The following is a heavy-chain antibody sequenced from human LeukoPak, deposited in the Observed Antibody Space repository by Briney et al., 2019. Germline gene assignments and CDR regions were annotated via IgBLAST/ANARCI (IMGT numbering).Heavy chain of an antibody. CDR1: SGSISSYY. CDR3: ARHLGYCSSPSCYPWFEP. J-gene: IGHJ5*02. Sequence: SETLSLTCTVSSGSISSYYWSWIRQSPGKGLEWIGYIYYSGTTDYNPSLKNRVTISVDTSKKQFSLKLSSVTAADTAVYYCARHLGYCSSPSCYPWFEPWGQGTLVTVSS. V-gene: IGHV4-59*01. D-gene: IGHD2-2*01. CDR2: IYYSGTT.